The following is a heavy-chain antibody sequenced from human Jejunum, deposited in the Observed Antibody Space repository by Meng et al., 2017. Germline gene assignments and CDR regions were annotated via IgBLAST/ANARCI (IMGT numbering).Heavy chain of an antibody. J-gene: IGHJ5*02. CDR3: TRGTEVLSDKGDL. V-gene: IGHV3-74*01. Sequence: VAWVESGGGLFEPGGALRLSCSASGFTPRSYWMQWVRQAPGKGLVWLARINSDGSSARYADSVKGRFTISRDNAKNTLFLQMDSLRAEDTAVYYCTRGTEVLSDKGDLWGQGTLVTVSS. CDR1: GFTPRSYW. CDR2: INSDGSSA. D-gene: IGHD2-8*02.